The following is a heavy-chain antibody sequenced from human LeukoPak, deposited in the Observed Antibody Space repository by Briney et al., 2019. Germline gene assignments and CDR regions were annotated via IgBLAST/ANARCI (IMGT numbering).Heavy chain of an antibody. CDR3: ARISSSWYYFDY. V-gene: IGHV4-59*01. Sequence: PSETLSLTCTVSGGSISYYYWSWIRQPPGKGLEWIGYIYYSGSTDYNPSLRSRVTISVDTSKNQFSLKLSSVTAADTAVYYCARISSSWYYFDYWGQGTLVTVSS. CDR2: IYYSGST. D-gene: IGHD6-13*01. J-gene: IGHJ4*02. CDR1: GGSISYYY.